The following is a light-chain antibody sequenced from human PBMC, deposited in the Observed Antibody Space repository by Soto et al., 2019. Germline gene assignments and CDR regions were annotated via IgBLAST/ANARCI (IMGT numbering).Light chain of an antibody. J-gene: IGKJ4*01. CDR2: DVA. CDR1: QTVTNRF. Sequence: EIVLTQSPDTLSLSPGERATLSCRASQTVTNRFLAWYQQKPGQAPILLMYDVATRITGVPDRFSGSGSGTDFTLTITRLEPEDFAVYYCQHYGASVPLTFGGGTKVEVK. CDR3: QHYGASVPLT. V-gene: IGKV3-20*01.